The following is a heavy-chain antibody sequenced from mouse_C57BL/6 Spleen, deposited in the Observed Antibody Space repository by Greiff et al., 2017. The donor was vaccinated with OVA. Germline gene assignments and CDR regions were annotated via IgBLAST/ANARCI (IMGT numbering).Heavy chain of an antibody. CDR1: GYTFTSYW. V-gene: IGHV1-64*01. D-gene: IGHD1-1*01. J-gene: IGHJ4*01. Sequence: QVQLQQPGAELVKPGASVKLSCKASGYTFTSYWMHWVKQRPGQGLEWIGMIHPNSGSTNYNEKFKSKATLTVDKSSSTAYMQLSSLTSEDSAVYYCARSTTVPLYARDYWGQGTSVTVSS. CDR2: IHPNSGST. CDR3: ARSTTVPLYARDY.